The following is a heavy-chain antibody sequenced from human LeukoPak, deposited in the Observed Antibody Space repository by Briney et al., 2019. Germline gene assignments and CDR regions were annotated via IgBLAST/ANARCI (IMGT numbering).Heavy chain of an antibody. CDR1: GYTFTCYY. Sequence: ASVKVSCKASGYTFTCYYIHWVRQAPGQGLEWMGWINPNSGGTNYAQKFQGRVTMTRDTSISTAYMELSRLRSDDTAVYYCARDIAAAGTGWFDPWGQGTLVTVSS. V-gene: IGHV1-2*02. D-gene: IGHD6-13*01. CDR2: INPNSGGT. CDR3: ARDIAAAGTGWFDP. J-gene: IGHJ5*02.